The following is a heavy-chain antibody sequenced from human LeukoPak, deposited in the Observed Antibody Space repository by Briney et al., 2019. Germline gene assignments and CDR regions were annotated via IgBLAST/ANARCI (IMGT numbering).Heavy chain of an antibody. J-gene: IGHJ4*02. CDR3: ARDEASAAGPGFDY. V-gene: IGHV4-59*01. Sequence: SETLSLTCTVSGGSISSYYWSWIRQSPGKGLEWIGYIYYSGSTNYNPSLKSRVTISVDTSKNQFSLKLSSVTAADTAVYYCARDEASAAGPGFDYWGQGTLVTVSS. CDR2: IYYSGST. CDR1: GGSISSYY. D-gene: IGHD6-13*01.